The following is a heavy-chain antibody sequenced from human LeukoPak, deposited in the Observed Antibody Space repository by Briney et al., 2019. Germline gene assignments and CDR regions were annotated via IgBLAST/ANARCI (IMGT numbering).Heavy chain of an antibody. CDR2: ISYGGSNK. CDR3: AKDYTGYLGMDV. CDR1: GFTFSTYG. J-gene: IGHJ6*02. Sequence: PGRSLRLSCAASGFTFSTYGMHWVRQAPGKGLGWVAVISYGGSNKYYAESVKGRFTISRDNSKNTVYLQMSSLRPEDTAVYYCAKDYTGYLGMDVWGPGTTVTVSS. V-gene: IGHV3-30*18. D-gene: IGHD5-18*01.